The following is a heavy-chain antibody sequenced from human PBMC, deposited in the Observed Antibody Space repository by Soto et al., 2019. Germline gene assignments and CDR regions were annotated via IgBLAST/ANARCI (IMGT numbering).Heavy chain of an antibody. CDR1: GYTFTGHY. CDR3: GRGRSGEIVVFY. J-gene: IGHJ4*02. Sequence: QVQLVQSGAEVKEPGASVKVSCKTSGYTFTGHYIHWVRQAPGQSPEWVGEIGPKNGDTRYAQKFQGKGTMTKVTSITTVYMELINLSPDDTAVYYCGRGRSGEIVVFYWGQGTLVTVPS. D-gene: IGHD5-12*01. V-gene: IGHV1-2*02. CDR2: IGPKNGDT.